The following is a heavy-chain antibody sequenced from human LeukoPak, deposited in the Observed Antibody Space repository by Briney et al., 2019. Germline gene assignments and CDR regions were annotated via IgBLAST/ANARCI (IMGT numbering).Heavy chain of an antibody. CDR2: ISAYIGNT. CDR1: GYTFTSYG. V-gene: IGHV1-18*01. D-gene: IGHD2-2*01. Sequence: ASVKVSCKASGYTFTSYGISWVRQAPGQGLEWMGWISAYIGNTNYAQKLQGRVTMTTDTSTSTAYMELRSLRSDDTAVYYCARGRGVVPAAMLDYWGQGTLVTVSS. J-gene: IGHJ4*02. CDR3: ARGRGVVPAAMLDY.